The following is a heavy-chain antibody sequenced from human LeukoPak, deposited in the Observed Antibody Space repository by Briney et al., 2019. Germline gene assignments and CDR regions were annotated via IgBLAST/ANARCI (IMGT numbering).Heavy chain of an antibody. Sequence: GGSLRLSCAASGFTISDYWMTWVGQAPGKGLDCVANIKGDGSEKNYVYSVKRRFTLSRDNDKISLYLQMNSLRAEDAALYYCVRQAGVSWGQGTLVTVSS. CDR2: IKGDGSEK. CDR3: VRQAGVS. V-gene: IGHV3-7*01. D-gene: IGHD6-19*01. J-gene: IGHJ5*02. CDR1: GFTISDYW.